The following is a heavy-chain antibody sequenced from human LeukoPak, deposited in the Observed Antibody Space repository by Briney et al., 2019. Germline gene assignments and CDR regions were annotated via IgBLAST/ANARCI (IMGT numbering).Heavy chain of an antibody. J-gene: IGHJ6*04. CDR1: GFTFSSLR. Sequence: GGSLRLSCAASGFTFSSLRMSWVRQAPGKALEWVANIKQDGRQKYHVDSVKGRFTISRDNAKNSLYLRMNSLRAEDTAEYYCARVNDFWSGMDVWGKGNTVTVSS. V-gene: IGHV3-7*01. D-gene: IGHD3-3*01. CDR3: ARVNDFWSGMDV. CDR2: IKQDGRQK.